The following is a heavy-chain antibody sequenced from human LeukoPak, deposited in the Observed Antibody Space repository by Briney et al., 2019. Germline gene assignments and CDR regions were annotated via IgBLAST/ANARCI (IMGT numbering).Heavy chain of an antibody. CDR1: GFSVSNNY. D-gene: IGHD4-17*01. CDR2: ISGSGDST. CDR3: AKEIGYGDYNWFDP. J-gene: IGHJ5*02. Sequence: GGSLRLSCAASGFSVSNNYMSWVRQAPGKGLEWVSAISGSGDSTYYADSVKGRFTISRDNSMNTLFLQMNSLRAEDTAVYYCAKEIGYGDYNWFDPWGQGTLVTVSS. V-gene: IGHV3-23*01.